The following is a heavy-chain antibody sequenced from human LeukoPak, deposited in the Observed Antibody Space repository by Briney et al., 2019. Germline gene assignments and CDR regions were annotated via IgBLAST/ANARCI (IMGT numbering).Heavy chain of an antibody. CDR3: ARIACSSSCTYSGRRRLRGGSLDP. CDR1: GYTFNTYG. J-gene: IGHJ5*02. D-gene: IGHD2-2*01. Sequence: ASVKVSCKASGYTFNTYGITWVRQAPGRGLEWMGWISSYNGNTSYAAKVQGRITVTKDTSASTAYLELRSLRSDDTAVYYCARIACSSSCTYSGRRRLRGGSLDPWGQGTLVTVSS. V-gene: IGHV1-18*01. CDR2: ISSYNGNT.